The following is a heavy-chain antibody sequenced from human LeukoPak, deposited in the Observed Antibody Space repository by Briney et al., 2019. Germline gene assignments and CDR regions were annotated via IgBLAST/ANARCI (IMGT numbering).Heavy chain of an antibody. D-gene: IGHD6-13*01. CDR2: IYIDGTT. V-gene: IGHV3-53*01. CDR1: GFIVSHNY. CDR3: ARGPRYSFY. Sequence: GGSLRLSCAASGFIVSHNYMTWVRQAPGKGLEWISVIYIDGTTYYADSVKGRFTISRDQANNTLYLQMNTLRDEDTAVYYCARGPRYSFYWGQGSLVSVSS. J-gene: IGHJ4*02.